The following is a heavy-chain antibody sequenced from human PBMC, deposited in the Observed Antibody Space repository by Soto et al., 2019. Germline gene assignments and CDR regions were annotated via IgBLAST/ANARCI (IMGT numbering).Heavy chain of an antibody. Sequence: QPGGSLKLSCTGSGFTFGDYAVSWSRQAPGKGLEWVGVIRSKAYGGTTESAASVKGRFTISRDDSRSIAYLQMNSLLSEDTGVYYCTRYTSTSRYSYFGMDVWGHGTTVTVSS. V-gene: IGHV3-49*03. CDR2: IRSKAYGGTT. CDR3: TRYTSTSRYSYFGMDV. D-gene: IGHD2-2*01. CDR1: GFTFGDYA. J-gene: IGHJ6*02.